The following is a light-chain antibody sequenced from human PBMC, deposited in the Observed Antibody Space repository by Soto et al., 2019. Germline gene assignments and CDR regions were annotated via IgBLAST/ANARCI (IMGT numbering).Light chain of an antibody. V-gene: IGKV3-15*01. CDR3: QQYNNWPRT. Sequence: EIVMTQSPATLSVSPGERATLSCRASQSVSRNLAWYQQKPGQAPRLLIYGASTRATGIPARFSGSGSGTEFTLTISSLQSEDFVVYYCQQYNNWPRTFGQGTKVEIK. CDR2: GAS. J-gene: IGKJ1*01. CDR1: QSVSRN.